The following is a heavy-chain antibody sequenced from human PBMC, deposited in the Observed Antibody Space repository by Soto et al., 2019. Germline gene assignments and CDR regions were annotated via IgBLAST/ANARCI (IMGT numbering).Heavy chain of an antibody. CDR3: ARVSFHEQHYCMDF. CDR1: GYTFTGYY. CDR2: INPNSGGT. V-gene: IGHV1-2*04. Sequence: QVQLVQSGAEVKKPGASVKVSCKASGYTFTGYYMHWVRQAPGPGLEWMGWINPNSGGTNYAQKFQGWVTMTRDTSISTASVELSRLRSDDTAVYYFARVSFHEQHYCMDFWGQGTTVTVAS. J-gene: IGHJ6*02. D-gene: IGHD6-13*01.